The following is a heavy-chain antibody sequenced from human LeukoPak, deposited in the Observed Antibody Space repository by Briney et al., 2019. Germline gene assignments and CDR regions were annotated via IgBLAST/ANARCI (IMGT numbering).Heavy chain of an antibody. CDR3: ARDLWLAGPSVDY. Sequence: GGSLRLSCAGSGFIFSTYSMTWVRQAPGKGLEWVSYISRSSTTIYYTDSVKGRFTISRDNAKNSLYLQMNSLRDEDTAVYYCARDLWLAGPSVDYWGRGTLVTVSS. J-gene: IGHJ4*02. V-gene: IGHV3-48*02. CDR2: ISRSSTTI. CDR1: GFIFSTYS. D-gene: IGHD3-10*01.